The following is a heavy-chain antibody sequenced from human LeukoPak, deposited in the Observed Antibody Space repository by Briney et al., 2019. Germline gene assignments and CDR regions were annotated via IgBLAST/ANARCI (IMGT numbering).Heavy chain of an antibody. Sequence: GGSLRLSCAASAFTFNSYAMSWVRQAPGKGLEWVSAISGSGANTYYADSVEGRFTISRDNSKNTLYLQMNSLRAEDTAIYYCARRYKRKAFDLWGRGTLVTVSS. V-gene: IGHV3-23*01. CDR3: ARRYKRKAFDL. D-gene: IGHD1-14*01. CDR1: AFTFNSYA. CDR2: ISGSGANT. J-gene: IGHJ2*01.